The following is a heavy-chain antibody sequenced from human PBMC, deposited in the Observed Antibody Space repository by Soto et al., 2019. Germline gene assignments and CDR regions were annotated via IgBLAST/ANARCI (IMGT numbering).Heavy chain of an antibody. CDR3: ARSRPIGGVLVNFDY. Sequence: SETLSLTCTVSGGSISSYYWSWIRQPPGKGLEWIGYIYYSGSTNYNPSLKSRVTISVDTSKNQFSLKLSSVTAADTAVYYCARSRPIGGVLVNFDYWGQGTLVTVSS. CDR2: IYYSGST. D-gene: IGHD3-16*02. J-gene: IGHJ4*02. V-gene: IGHV4-59*08. CDR1: GGSISSYY.